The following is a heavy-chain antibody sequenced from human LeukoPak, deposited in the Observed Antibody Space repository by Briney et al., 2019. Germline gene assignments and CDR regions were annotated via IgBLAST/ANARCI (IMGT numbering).Heavy chain of an antibody. V-gene: IGHV4-39*07. CDR3: ARDNRGPYYYYYMDV. Sequence: SETLSLTCTVSGGSISSSSYYWGWIRQPPGKGLEWIGSIYYNGSTYYNPSLKSRVTISVDTSKNQFSLKLSSVTAADTAVYYCARDNRGPYYYYYMDVWGKGTTVTVSS. D-gene: IGHD3-16*01. J-gene: IGHJ6*03. CDR1: GGSISSSSYY. CDR2: IYYNGST.